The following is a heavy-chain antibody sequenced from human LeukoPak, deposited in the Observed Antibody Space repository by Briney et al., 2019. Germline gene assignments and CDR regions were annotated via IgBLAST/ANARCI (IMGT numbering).Heavy chain of an antibody. Sequence: SETLSLTCTVSGGSISSYYWSWIRQPPGKGLEWIGYIYYSGSTNYNPSLKSRVSISVDTSKNQFSLKLSSVTAADTAVYYCARGRGYSGYGYGGYNHRGYWGQGTLVTVSS. V-gene: IGHV4-59*01. CDR2: IYYSGST. CDR3: ARGRGYSGYGYGGYNHRGY. D-gene: IGHD5-12*01. J-gene: IGHJ4*02. CDR1: GGSISSYY.